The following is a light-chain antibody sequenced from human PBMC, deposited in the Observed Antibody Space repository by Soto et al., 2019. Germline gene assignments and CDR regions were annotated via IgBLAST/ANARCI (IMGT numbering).Light chain of an antibody. CDR2: LAS. J-gene: IGKJ5*01. CDR3: QQVDSYPIT. CDR1: QGIRSP. V-gene: IGKV1-9*01. Sequence: TPLTQSPSSLSASVGDRVTITCRASQGIRSPLAWYQQKPGKGPKLLTYLASTLQSGVPSRFSGSGSGRDFTLTISSLQPEDFATYYCQQVDSYPITFGQGTRLEIK.